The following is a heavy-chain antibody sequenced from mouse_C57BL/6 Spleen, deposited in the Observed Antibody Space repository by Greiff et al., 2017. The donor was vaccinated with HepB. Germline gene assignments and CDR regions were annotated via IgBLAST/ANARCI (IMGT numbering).Heavy chain of an antibody. CDR3: ASATVVATPYWYFDV. D-gene: IGHD1-1*01. V-gene: IGHV1-82*01. Sequence: VQLQQSGPELVKPGASVKISCKASGYAFSSSWMNWVKQRPGKGLEWIGRIYPGDGDTNYNGKFKGKATLTADKSSSTAYMQLSSLTSEDSAVYSCASATVVATPYWYFDVWGTGTTVTVAS. CDR2: IYPGDGDT. CDR1: GYAFSSSW. J-gene: IGHJ1*03.